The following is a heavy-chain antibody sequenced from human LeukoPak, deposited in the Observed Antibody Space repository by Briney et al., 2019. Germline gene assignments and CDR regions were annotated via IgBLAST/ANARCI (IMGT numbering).Heavy chain of an antibody. CDR1: GGSFSSYY. D-gene: IGHD4-17*01. J-gene: IGHJ4*02. CDR3: ASAVDYGVPYFDY. V-gene: IGHV4-59*08. CDR2: IYYSGST. Sequence: PSETLSLTCAVYGGSFSSYYWSWIRQPPGKGLEWIGYIYYSGSTNYNPSLKSRVTISVDTSKNQFSLKLSSVTAADTAVYYCASAVDYGVPYFDYWGQGTLVTVSS.